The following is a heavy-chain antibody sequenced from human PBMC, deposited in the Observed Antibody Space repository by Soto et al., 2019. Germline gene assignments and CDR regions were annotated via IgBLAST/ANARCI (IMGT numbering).Heavy chain of an antibody. D-gene: IGHD6-19*01. J-gene: IGHJ5*02. Sequence: QVQLVQSGAEVKKPGSSVKVSCKASGGTFSSYAISWVRQAPGQGLEWMGGSIPIFGTANYAQKFQGRVTITADESTSTAYMQLRSLRSEETAVYYCARNTEVGPEVQWLSDWFDPWGQGNLVTVSS. CDR1: GGTFSSYA. V-gene: IGHV1-69*12. CDR3: ARNTEVGPEVQWLSDWFDP. CDR2: SIPIFGTA.